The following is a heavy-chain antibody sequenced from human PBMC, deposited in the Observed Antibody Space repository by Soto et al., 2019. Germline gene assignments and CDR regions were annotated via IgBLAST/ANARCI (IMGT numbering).Heavy chain of an antibody. V-gene: IGHV4-59*01. J-gene: IGHJ5*02. CDR3: AREIVAGVAGWFDP. CDR1: GGSISSYY. CDR2: IYYSGST. D-gene: IGHD6-19*01. Sequence: QVQLQESGPGLVKPSETLSLTCTVSGGSISSYYWSWIRQPPGKGLEWIGYIYYSGSTNYNPSLKSRVTKSVDTSKNQFSLKLSSVTAADTAVYYCAREIVAGVAGWFDPWGQGTLVTVSS.